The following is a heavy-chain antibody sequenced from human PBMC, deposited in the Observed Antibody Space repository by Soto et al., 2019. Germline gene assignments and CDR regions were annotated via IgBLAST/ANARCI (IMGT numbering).Heavy chain of an antibody. CDR2: ISGSDGST. Sequence: EVQLLESGGGLVQPGGSLRLSCAASGFTFSSYAMNWVRQAPGKGLEEVSVISGSDGSTYYADAVKGRFTISRNNAKNTPSLQTNCLRAEDTAGYYCAKRTVGWYFDLWVRGPLVTVSS. CDR3: AKRTVGWYFDL. D-gene: IGHD4-17*01. J-gene: IGHJ2*01. V-gene: IGHV3-23*01. CDR1: GFTFSSYA.